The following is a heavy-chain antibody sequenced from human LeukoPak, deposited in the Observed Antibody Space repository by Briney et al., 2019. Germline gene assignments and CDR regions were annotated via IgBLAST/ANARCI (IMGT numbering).Heavy chain of an antibody. CDR1: GFTFSSYA. CDR2: LSGSGGST. V-gene: IGHV3-23*01. Sequence: GGSLRLSCAASGFTFSSYAMNWVRQATGKGLDWVSALSGSGGSTYYAGSVKGRFTISRDNSKSTLYLQMNSLRAEDTAVYYCAKGAREDIILVEADHWGQGTLVTVSS. J-gene: IGHJ4*02. CDR3: AKGAREDIILVEADH. D-gene: IGHD2-8*02.